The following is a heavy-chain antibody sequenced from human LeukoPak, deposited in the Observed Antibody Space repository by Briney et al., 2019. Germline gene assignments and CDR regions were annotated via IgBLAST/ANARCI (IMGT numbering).Heavy chain of an antibody. V-gene: IGHV3-23*01. CDR2: FSGGGDS. Sequence: GGSLRLSCAASGFTSGIYAVSWVRQAPGKGLEWVSAFSGGGDSYYADSVKGRFTSSRDNAKNLLYLQMNSLRDEDTAVYYCARDCGYSYANDCWGQGTLVTVSS. D-gene: IGHD5-18*01. J-gene: IGHJ4*02. CDR1: GFTSGIYA. CDR3: ARDCGYSYANDC.